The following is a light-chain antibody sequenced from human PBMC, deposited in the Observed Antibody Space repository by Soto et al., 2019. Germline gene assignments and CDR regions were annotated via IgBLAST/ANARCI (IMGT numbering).Light chain of an antibody. V-gene: IGLV1-40*01. CDR1: SSNVGAGRD. CDR3: GSFAGPVWV. J-gene: IGLJ3*02. CDR2: DSN. Sequence: QSVLTQPPSVSGAPGQRVTISCTGSSSNVGAGRDVHWYRQLPGAAPKFLISDSNNRASGVPDRFSVSKSGASASLAITGLRAEDEADYYCGSFAGPVWVFGGGTKLTVL.